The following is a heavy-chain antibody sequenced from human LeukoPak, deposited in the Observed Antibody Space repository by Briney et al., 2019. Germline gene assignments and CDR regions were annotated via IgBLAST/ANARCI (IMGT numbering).Heavy chain of an antibody. CDR2: INPSGGST. CDR3: ARDRASDSGSYYFPDYFDY. V-gene: IGHV1-46*01. CDR1: GYTFTSDY. J-gene: IGHJ4*02. D-gene: IGHD1-26*01. Sequence: GASVKVSCKASGYTFTSDYMHWVRQAPGQGLEWMGIINPSGGSTSYAQKFQGRVTMTRDTSTSTVYMELSSLRSEDTAVYYCARDRASDSGSYYFPDYFDYWGQGTLVTVSS.